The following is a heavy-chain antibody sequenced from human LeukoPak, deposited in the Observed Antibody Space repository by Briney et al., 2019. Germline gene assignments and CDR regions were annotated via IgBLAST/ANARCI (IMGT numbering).Heavy chain of an antibody. CDR3: ARPTEIADAFDI. J-gene: IGHJ3*02. CDR2: INPSGGTT. CDR1: GYTFSSSY. V-gene: IGHV1-46*01. Sequence: ASVKVSCKASGYTFSSSYIHWVRQAPGQGLEWMGIINPSGGTTIYAQRFQGRVTMTRDTSTSTAYMELSSLRSEDMAVYYCARPTEIADAFDIWGQGTMVTVSS. D-gene: IGHD2-21*01.